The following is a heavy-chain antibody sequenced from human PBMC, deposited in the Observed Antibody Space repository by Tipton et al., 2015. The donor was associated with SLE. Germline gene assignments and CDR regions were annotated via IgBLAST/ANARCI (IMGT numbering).Heavy chain of an antibody. CDR2: ISSSGSTI. V-gene: IGHV3-11*01. CDR3: ASSSSSPDYFDY. Sequence: SLRLSCAASGFTFSDYYMSWIRQAPGKGLEWVSYISSSGSTIYYADSVKGRFTISRDNAKNSLYLQMNSLRAEDTAVYYCASSSSSPDYFDYWGQGTLVTVSS. D-gene: IGHD6-6*01. J-gene: IGHJ4*02. CDR1: GFTFSDYY.